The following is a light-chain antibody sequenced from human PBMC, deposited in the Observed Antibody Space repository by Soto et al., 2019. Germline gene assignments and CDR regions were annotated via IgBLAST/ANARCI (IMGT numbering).Light chain of an antibody. V-gene: IGLV2-23*01. CDR2: EGS. Sequence: QSALTQPASVSGSLGQSTTISCIGNSDNIGSYNLVSWYQQKPGKAPKIIIFEGSKRPSGVSNRFSGSRSGNTASLTISGLQAEDEADYYCCSFAGTGTQDVFGTGTKVTVL. J-gene: IGLJ1*01. CDR3: CSFAGTGTQDV. CDR1: SDNIGSYNL.